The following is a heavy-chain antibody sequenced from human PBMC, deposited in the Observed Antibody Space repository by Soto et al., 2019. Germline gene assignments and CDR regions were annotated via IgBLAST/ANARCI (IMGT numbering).Heavy chain of an antibody. CDR3: VRVKDDSYQFYYAMDV. D-gene: IGHD2-2*01. Sequence: QVTLKESGPVLVKPTETLTLTCAVSGFSLSTGRMGVSWVRQPPGKALEWLGHMFSDDEILYITSLQSRLTVSKDSYERQVVLSMTNVDPVDTGRYYCVRVKDDSYQFYYAMDVWGQGTTVTVSS. CDR2: MFSDDEI. J-gene: IGHJ6*02. CDR1: GFSLSTGRMG. V-gene: IGHV2-26*01.